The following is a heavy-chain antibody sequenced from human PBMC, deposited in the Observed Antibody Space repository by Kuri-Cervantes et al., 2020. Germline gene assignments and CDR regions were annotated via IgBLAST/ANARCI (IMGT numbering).Heavy chain of an antibody. CDR2: INPSGGST. Sequence: ASVKVSCKASGYTFTSYYMHWVRQAPGQGLEWMGIINPSGGSTSYAQKFQGRVTMTRDTSTSTVYMELSSLRAEDAAVYYCARAIGLLAYCGGDCLGPFDYWGQGTLVTVSS. J-gene: IGHJ4*02. V-gene: IGHV1-46*01. CDR1: GYTFTSYY. CDR3: ARAIGLLAYCGGDCLGPFDY. D-gene: IGHD2-21*02.